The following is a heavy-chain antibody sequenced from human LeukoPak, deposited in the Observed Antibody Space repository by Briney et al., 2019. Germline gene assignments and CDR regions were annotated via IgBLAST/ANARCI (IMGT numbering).Heavy chain of an antibody. D-gene: IGHD2-8*02. CDR1: GGSITSANW. CDR2: VYHSGST. Sequence: PSGTLSLTCVVSGGSITSANWWTWVRQPPGKGLEWIGEVYHSGSTNCHPSLQSRVTMSVDKSKNQFSLKVSSVTAADTAVYYCARVASTGPFDYWGQGTLVTVSS. V-gene: IGHV4-4*02. J-gene: IGHJ4*02. CDR3: ARVASTGPFDY.